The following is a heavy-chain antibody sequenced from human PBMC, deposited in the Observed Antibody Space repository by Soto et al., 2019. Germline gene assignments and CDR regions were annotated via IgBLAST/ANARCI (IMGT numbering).Heavy chain of an antibody. CDR2: IRSKANSYAT. D-gene: IGHD5-18*01. V-gene: IGHV3-73*01. Sequence: GGSXRLCCAASGFTFIVSAMHGVRQASGKGLEWVGRIRSKANSYATAYAASVKVRFTISRDDSKNTAYLQMNSLKTEDTAVYYCTSISQKVHTATVLYFWGQGTLVTVSS. CDR1: GFTFIVSA. CDR3: TSISQKVHTATVLYF. J-gene: IGHJ4*02.